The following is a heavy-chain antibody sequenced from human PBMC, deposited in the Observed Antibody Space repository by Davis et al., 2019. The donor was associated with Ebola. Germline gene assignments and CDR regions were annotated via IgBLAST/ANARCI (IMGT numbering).Heavy chain of an antibody. CDR1: GFTFSDYY. D-gene: IGHD6-19*01. Sequence: GESLKISCAASGFTFSDYYMSWIRQAPGKGLEWVSYISSSGSTIYYADSVKGRFTISRDNSKNTLYLQMNSLRAEDTAVYYCAKGGGWAVGIDYWGQGTLVTVSS. V-gene: IGHV3-11*01. CDR3: AKGGGWAVGIDY. J-gene: IGHJ4*02. CDR2: ISSSGSTI.